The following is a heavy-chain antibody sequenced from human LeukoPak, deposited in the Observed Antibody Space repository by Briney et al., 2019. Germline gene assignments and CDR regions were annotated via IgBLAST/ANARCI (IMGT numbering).Heavy chain of an antibody. CDR1: GYTFTRYA. V-gene: IGHV7-4-1*02. CDR3: ARAGAPYFYYYMDV. J-gene: IGHJ6*03. D-gene: IGHD4-17*01. Sequence: GASVKVSCKASGYTFTRYAMSWVRQAPGQGLEWMGWINTNTGNPTYAQGFTGRFVFSLDTSVSTAYLQISSLKAEDTAVYYCARAGAPYFYYYMDVWGKGTTVTVSS. CDR2: INTNTGNP.